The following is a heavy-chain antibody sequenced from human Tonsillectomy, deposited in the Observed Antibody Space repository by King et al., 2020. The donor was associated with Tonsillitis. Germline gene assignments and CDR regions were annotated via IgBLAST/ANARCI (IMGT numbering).Heavy chain of an antibody. CDR1: GFTFSSYA. CDR2: ISGSGGST. CDR3: AKDHTYYDILTGYFPYYFGMDV. D-gene: IGHD3-9*01. V-gene: IGHV3-23*04. Sequence: VQLVESGGGLVQPGGSLRLSCAASGFTFSSYAMSWVRQAPGKGLEWVSAISGSGGSTYYADSVKGRFTISRDNSKNTLYLQMNSPRAEDTAVYYCAKDHTYYDILTGYFPYYFGMDVWGQGTTVTVSS. J-gene: IGHJ6*02.